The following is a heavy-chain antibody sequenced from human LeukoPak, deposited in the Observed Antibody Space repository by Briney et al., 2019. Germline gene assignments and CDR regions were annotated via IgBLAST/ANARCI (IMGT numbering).Heavy chain of an antibody. CDR1: GYTFTSYG. Sequence: SVKVSCKASGYTFTSYGISWVRQAPGQGLEWMGGVIPLFGTAHYTQKFQGRVTFTADKSTTTAYMELSSLKSDDTAVYYCARDSFTVTHPQHDAFDIWGQGTMVTVSS. CDR2: VIPLFGTA. V-gene: IGHV1-69*06. J-gene: IGHJ3*02. D-gene: IGHD4-17*01. CDR3: ARDSFTVTHPQHDAFDI.